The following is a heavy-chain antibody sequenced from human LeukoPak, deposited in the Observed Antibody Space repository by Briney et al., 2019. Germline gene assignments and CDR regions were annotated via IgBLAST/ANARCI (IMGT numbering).Heavy chain of an antibody. V-gene: IGHV1-2*02. CDR1: GYTFTGFY. CDR3: ARGPRYCSGGSCYSYDY. Sequence: ASVKVSCKASGYTFTGFYVHWLRQSPGQGLEWMGWINPDSGDTKYAQKFQGRVTLTRDTSISTAYMELSSLRSEDTAVYYCARGPRYCSGGSCYSYDYWGQGTLVTVSS. D-gene: IGHD2-15*01. CDR2: INPDSGDT. J-gene: IGHJ4*02.